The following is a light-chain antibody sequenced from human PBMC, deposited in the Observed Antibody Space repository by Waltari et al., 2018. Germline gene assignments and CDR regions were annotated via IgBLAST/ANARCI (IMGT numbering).Light chain of an antibody. CDR1: SSDVGGYNY. J-gene: IGLJ3*02. V-gene: IGLV2-14*03. CDR3: SSYTSSSTPV. Sequence: QSALTQPASVSGSPGQSITISCTGTSSDVGGYNYVSWYQQHPGKAPKRRIYDVSHRPSGVSNRFSGSNSGNTASLTISGLQAEDEADYYCSSYTSSSTPVFGGGTKLTVL. CDR2: DVS.